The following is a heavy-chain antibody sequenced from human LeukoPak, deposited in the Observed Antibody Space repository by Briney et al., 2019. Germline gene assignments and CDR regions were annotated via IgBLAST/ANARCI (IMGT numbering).Heavy chain of an antibody. CDR1: GFTFSSYE. J-gene: IGHJ4*02. V-gene: IGHV3-23*01. D-gene: IGHD6-19*01. CDR3: AKDLSVAGPFGY. CDR2: IGGYGLNP. Sequence: GGSLRLSCAASGFTFSSYEMNWVRQAPGKGLEWASSIGGYGLNPYYADSVQGRFTISRDNSKNTLYLQMSSLRVEDTAIYYCAKDLSVAGPFGYWGQGILVTVSS.